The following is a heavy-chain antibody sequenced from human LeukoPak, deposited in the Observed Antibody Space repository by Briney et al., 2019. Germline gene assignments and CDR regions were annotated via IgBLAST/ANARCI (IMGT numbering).Heavy chain of an antibody. V-gene: IGHV4-59*12. CDR1: GGSISDYY. J-gene: IGHJ4*02. D-gene: IGHD6-13*01. Sequence: PSETLSLTCTISGGSISDYYWSWIRQPPGKGLEWIGYIYYSGSTSYNPSLKSRVTISLDTSKNQFSLKLNSMTAADTAVYYCAGHVSAAAGGRWGQGTLVTVSS. CDR3: AGHVSAAAGGR. CDR2: IYYSGST.